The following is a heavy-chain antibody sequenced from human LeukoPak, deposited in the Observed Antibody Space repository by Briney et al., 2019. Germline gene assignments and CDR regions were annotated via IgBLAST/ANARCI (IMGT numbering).Heavy chain of an antibody. CDR3: ARPSSSGWTQFDY. V-gene: IGHV3-23*01. Sequence: TGGSLRLSCAASGFTFSSYAMSWVRQAPGKGLEWVSAISGSGGSTYYADSVKGRFTISRDNSKNTLYLQMNSLRAEDTAVYYCARPSSSGWTQFDYWGQGTLVTVSS. CDR2: ISGSGGST. D-gene: IGHD6-19*01. J-gene: IGHJ4*02. CDR1: GFTFSSYA.